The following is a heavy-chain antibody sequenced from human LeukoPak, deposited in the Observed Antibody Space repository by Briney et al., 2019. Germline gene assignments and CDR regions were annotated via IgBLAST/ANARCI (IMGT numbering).Heavy chain of an antibody. D-gene: IGHD2-2*01. CDR2: ISASGSGT. J-gene: IGHJ3*01. Sequence: GGSLRLSCGASGFTFNISAINWVRQAPGKGREWVSSISASGSGTFYADSVKGRFAISRDNSRNMVFPLMNTLRAEDTAIYYCAKVTTDCSSTSCFLPYAFDFWGQGTMVAVSS. CDR1: GFTFNISA. CDR3: AKVTTDCSSTSCFLPYAFDF. V-gene: IGHV3-23*01.